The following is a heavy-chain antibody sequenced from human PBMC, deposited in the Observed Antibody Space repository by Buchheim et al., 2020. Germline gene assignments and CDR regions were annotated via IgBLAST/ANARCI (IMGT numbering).Heavy chain of an antibody. D-gene: IGHD6-19*01. J-gene: IGHJ4*02. CDR1: GFTFNGYA. V-gene: IGHV3-23*01. CDR3: AKDRVAVATRSFDY. Sequence: VQLLESGGGLVQPGGSLRLSCAASGFTFNGYAMTWVRQAPGKGLEWISTIRGSGDGAYYADSVKGRFTISRDNSKNTVYLKMEGVRAEDTAVYYCAKDRVAVATRSFDYWGKGTL. CDR2: IRGSGDGA.